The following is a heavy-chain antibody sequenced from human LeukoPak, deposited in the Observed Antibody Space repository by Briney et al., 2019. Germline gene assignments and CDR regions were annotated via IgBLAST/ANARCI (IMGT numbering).Heavy chain of an antibody. CDR1: GFTLRSYW. Sequence: GGSLRLSRAASGFTLRSYWMSWVRQAPGKGLEWVANLKQDGSEKYYVDSAKGRFTISRDNAKKSLYLQMNSLRAEDTALYYCARDKDLYGAGSYWLWGQGALVTVSS. D-gene: IGHD3-10*01. J-gene: IGHJ4*02. CDR3: ARDKDLYGAGSYWL. CDR2: LKQDGSEK. V-gene: IGHV3-7*05.